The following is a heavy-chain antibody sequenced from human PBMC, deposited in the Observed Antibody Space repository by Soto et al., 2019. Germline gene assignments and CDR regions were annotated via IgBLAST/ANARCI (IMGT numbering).Heavy chain of an antibody. D-gene: IGHD3-3*01. CDR2: IYWDDDK. V-gene: IGHV2-5*02. CDR1: GFSRTTSAVG. Sequence: QIPLNESGPMQAKPRQTLTLTCTFSGFSRTTSAVGVGWIRQSPGKAPEWLALIYWDDDKRYSPSLKSRLTITKDTSKNQVVLTMADLVPADTGTYYCAHRVLRTVFGLVTTTAIYFDFWRQGTPVAVSS. J-gene: IGHJ4*02. CDR3: AHRVLRTVFGLVTTTAIYFDF.